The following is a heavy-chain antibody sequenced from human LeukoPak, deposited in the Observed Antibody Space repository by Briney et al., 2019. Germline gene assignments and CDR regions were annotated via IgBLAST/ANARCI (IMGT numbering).Heavy chain of an antibody. V-gene: IGHV1-18*01. CDR2: ISAYNGNT. CDR1: GYTFTSYG. J-gene: IGHJ4*02. D-gene: IGHD6-6*01. CDR3: ARAPSIAALTLDY. Sequence: EASVKVSCKASGYTFTSYGISWVRQAPGQGLEWMGWISAYNGNTNYAQKLQGRVTMTTDTSTSTACMELRSLRSDDTAVYYCARAPSIAALTLDYWGQGTLVTVSS.